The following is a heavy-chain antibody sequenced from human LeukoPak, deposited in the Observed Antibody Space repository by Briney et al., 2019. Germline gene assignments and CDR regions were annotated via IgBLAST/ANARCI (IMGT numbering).Heavy chain of an antibody. Sequence: PSETLSLTCTVSGDSISSSGCYWAWLRQPPGMGLEYIGSIHYSGTTYFNPSFKSRVTITVDASKNQFSLRLTSVTAADTAIYYCARTYSSGQGAYYWGQGILVTVSS. CDR2: IHYSGTT. CDR1: GDSISSSGCY. D-gene: IGHD6-19*01. CDR3: ARTYSSGQGAYY. V-gene: IGHV4-39*07. J-gene: IGHJ4*02.